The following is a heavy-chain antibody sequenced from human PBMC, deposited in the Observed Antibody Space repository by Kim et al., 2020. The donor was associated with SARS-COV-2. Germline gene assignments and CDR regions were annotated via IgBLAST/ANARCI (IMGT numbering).Heavy chain of an antibody. CDR1: GGSISSYY. Sequence: SETLSLTCTVSGGSISSYYWSWIRQPPGKGLEWIGYIYYSGSTKYNPSLKSRVTISVDTSKNKFSLKLRSVTAADTAVYYCTRDRLFGGWFDPWGQGDLVTVSS. CDR3: TRDRLFGGWFDP. D-gene: IGHD2-15*01. V-gene: IGHV4-59*01. CDR2: IYYSGST. J-gene: IGHJ5*02.